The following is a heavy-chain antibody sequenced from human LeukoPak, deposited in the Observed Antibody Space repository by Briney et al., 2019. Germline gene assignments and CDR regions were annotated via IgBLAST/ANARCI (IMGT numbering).Heavy chain of an antibody. Sequence: SETLSLTCTVSGGSISSYYWGWIRQPPGKGLEWIGYIYTSGSTNYNPSLKSRVTISVDTSKNQFSLKLSSVTAADTAVYYCARLRYSGYANLSIYMDVWGKGTTVTVSS. J-gene: IGHJ6*03. CDR1: GGSISSYY. V-gene: IGHV4-4*09. CDR2: IYTSGST. D-gene: IGHD5-12*01. CDR3: ARLRYSGYANLSIYMDV.